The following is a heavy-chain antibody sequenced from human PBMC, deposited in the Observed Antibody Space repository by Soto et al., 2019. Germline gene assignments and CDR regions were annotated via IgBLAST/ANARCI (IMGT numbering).Heavy chain of an antibody. D-gene: IGHD3-10*01. J-gene: IGHJ5*02. CDR1: GDSITSSAYY. CDR2: IDYTGDT. V-gene: IGHV4-39*01. Sequence: PSETLSLTCTVAGDSITSSAYYWGWIRRPPGKGLEWIGTIDYTGDTKYNPSLEGRVTISADTSKNQFSLRLISVTAADTAVYYCARRTPLYASESSRFDPWGHGALVTGSS. CDR3: ARRTPLYASESSRFDP.